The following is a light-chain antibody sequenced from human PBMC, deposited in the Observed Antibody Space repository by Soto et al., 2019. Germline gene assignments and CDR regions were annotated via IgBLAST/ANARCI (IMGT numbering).Light chain of an antibody. Sequence: QSVLTQPASVSGSPGQSITISCTGTSSDVGSYNLVSWYQQHPGKAPKLMIYEVSKRPSGVSNRFSGSKSGNTASLTISGLQAEDEADYYCCSYAGSSTFLFGGETKVTVL. CDR2: EVS. V-gene: IGLV2-23*02. CDR3: CSYAGSSTFL. J-gene: IGLJ2*01. CDR1: SSDVGSYNL.